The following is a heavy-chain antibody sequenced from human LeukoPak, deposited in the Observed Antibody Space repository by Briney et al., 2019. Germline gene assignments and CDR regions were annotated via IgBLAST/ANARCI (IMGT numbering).Heavy chain of an antibody. V-gene: IGHV4-39*01. CDR1: GGSISYRSYC. CDR3: ARLGLSGIAARIDY. CDR2: ICESGTT. D-gene: IGHD6-6*01. J-gene: IGHJ4*02. Sequence: SETLSLTCTVSGGSISYRSYCWGWIRQPPGKGLEWIGSICESGTTYYNPSLKSRVTISVDTSENQFSLNLGSVTAADTAVYYCARLGLSGIAARIDYWGQGTLVTVSS.